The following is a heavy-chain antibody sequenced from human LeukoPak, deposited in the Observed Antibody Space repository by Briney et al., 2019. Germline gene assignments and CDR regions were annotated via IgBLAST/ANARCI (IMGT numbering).Heavy chain of an antibody. CDR2: IYYTGST. J-gene: IGHJ4*02. CDR3: ASRKLGNDY. Sequence: SETLSLTCTISGGSFSDYYWSRIRQSPGKGLEWIGYIYYTGSTTYNPSLKSRVTISADTSKNQFSLKLSSVTAADTAVYYCASRKLGNDYWGQGTLVTVSS. CDR1: GGSFSDYY. V-gene: IGHV4-59*01. D-gene: IGHD7-27*01.